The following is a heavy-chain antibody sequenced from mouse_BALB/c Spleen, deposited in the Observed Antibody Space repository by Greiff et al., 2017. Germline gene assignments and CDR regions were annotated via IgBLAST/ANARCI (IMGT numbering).Heavy chain of an antibody. J-gene: IGHJ3*01. CDR2: ISSGGST. V-gene: IGHV5-6-5*01. CDR1: GFTFSSYA. D-gene: IGHD1-1*01. CDR3: ARGDYGSSYGAWFAY. Sequence: EVHLVESGGGLVKPGGSLKLSCAASGFTFSSYAMSWVRQTPEKRLEWVASISSGGSTYYPDSVKGRFTISRDNARNILYLQMSSLRSEDTAMYYCARGDYGSSYGAWFAYWGQGTLVTVSA.